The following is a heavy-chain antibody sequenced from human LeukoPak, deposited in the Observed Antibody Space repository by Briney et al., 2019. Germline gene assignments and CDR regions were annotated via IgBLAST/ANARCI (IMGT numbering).Heavy chain of an antibody. CDR2: ITSGSTI. J-gene: IGHJ6*03. D-gene: IGHD1-26*01. V-gene: IGHV3-48*04. Sequence: GGSLRLSCAASGFTFSSYSMNWVRQAPGKGLEWVSYITSGSTIYYADSVKGRFTISRDNAKNSLYLQMNSLRAEDTAVYYCARGDYSGTYLYYYYMDVWGKGTTVTISS. CDR1: GFTFSSYS. CDR3: ARGDYSGTYLYYYYMDV.